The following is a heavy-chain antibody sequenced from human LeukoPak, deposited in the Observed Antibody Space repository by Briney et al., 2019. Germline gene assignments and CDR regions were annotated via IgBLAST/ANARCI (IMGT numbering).Heavy chain of an antibody. CDR2: MNPNSGNT. CDR1: GYTFTTYD. V-gene: IGHV1-8*01. Sequence: GASVKVSCKASGYTFTTYDINWVRQATGQGLEWMAWMNPNSGNTGYAQEFQGRVTMTMNTSISTAYMELSSLRSEDTAVYYCARVAGNCGGDCYRLVYWGQGTLVTVAS. D-gene: IGHD2-21*01. J-gene: IGHJ4*02. CDR3: ARVAGNCGGDCYRLVY.